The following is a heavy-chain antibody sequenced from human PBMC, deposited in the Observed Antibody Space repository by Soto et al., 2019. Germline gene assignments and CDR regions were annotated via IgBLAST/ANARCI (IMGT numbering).Heavy chain of an antibody. Sequence: QVRLQQWGAGLVRPSETLSLTCAVYGGSFNNYCWSWIRQPPGKGLEWIGEVCPGGRTNYSPTLKREVRIAIEGSKNQFSLRLTSVTVAVTAVYYGERGDYGQYDAYNWFDPWGQGNLVIVAS. CDR3: ERGDYGQYDAYNWFDP. V-gene: IGHV4-34*02. CDR2: VCPGGRT. CDR1: GGSFNNYC. D-gene: IGHD3-10*01. J-gene: IGHJ5*02.